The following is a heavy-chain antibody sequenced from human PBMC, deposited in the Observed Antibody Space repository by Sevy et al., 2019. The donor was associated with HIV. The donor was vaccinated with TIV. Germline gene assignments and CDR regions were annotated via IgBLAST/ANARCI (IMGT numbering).Heavy chain of an antibody. D-gene: IGHD3-9*01. CDR2: IRSKTFGGTT. Sequence: GGSLRLSCITSGFRFSDYALTWLRQAPGKGLEWVGFIRSKTFGGTTEYAASVKGRFAIPRDESKSIAYLEMNSLKTEDTAIYYCTRLRGTISAYYYFGMDVWGQGATVTVSS. CDR3: TRLRGTISAYYYFGMDV. J-gene: IGHJ6*02. V-gene: IGHV3-49*03. CDR1: GFRFSDYA.